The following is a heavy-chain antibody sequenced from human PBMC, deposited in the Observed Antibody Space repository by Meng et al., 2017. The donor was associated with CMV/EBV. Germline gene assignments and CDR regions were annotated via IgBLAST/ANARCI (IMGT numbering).Heavy chain of an antibody. CDR2: ISAYNGNT. CDR3: ARDSAVGATTFDY. CDR1: GYTFTSYG. D-gene: IGHD1-26*01. J-gene: IGHJ4*02. V-gene: IGHV1-18*01. Sequence: VKLVKSAAAVKKAAASVKVSCKASGYTFTSYGISLVRQAPGQGLEWMGWISAYNGNTNYAQKLQGRVTMTTDTSTSTAYMELRSLRSDDTAVYYCARDSAVGATTFDYWGQGTLVTVSS.